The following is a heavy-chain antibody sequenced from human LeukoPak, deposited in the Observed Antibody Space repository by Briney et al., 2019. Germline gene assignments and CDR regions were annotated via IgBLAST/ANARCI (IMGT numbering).Heavy chain of an antibody. J-gene: IGHJ4*02. V-gene: IGHV3-23*01. CDR1: GFPFSDFS. Sequence: GGSLRLSCATSGFPFSDFSMSWVRQAPGKGLEWISTTNSGGTSTYYAESVKGRFTISRDNSKNTLYLQMSSLRVEDTAVYYCAKQTYARSLGEGGPGTLVSVSS. CDR3: AKQTYARSLGE. CDR2: TNSGGTST. D-gene: IGHD2-8*01.